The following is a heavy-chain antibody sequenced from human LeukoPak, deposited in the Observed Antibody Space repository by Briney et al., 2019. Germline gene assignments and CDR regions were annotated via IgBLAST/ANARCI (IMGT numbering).Heavy chain of an antibody. CDR3: AKDYDILTCYFDY. V-gene: IGHV3-30*18. Sequence: GSLRLSCAASGFTFSSYGMQWVRQAPGKGLEWVAVISYDGSNKYYADSVKGRFTISRDNSKNTLYLQMNSPRAEDTAVYYCAKDYDILTCYFDYWGQGTLVTVSS. CDR1: GFTFSSYG. J-gene: IGHJ4*02. D-gene: IGHD3-9*01. CDR2: ISYDGSNK.